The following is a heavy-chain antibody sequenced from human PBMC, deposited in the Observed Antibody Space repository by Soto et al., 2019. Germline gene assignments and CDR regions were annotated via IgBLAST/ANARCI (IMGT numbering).Heavy chain of an antibody. Sequence: GGSLRLSCAASGFTFSSYGMHWVRQAPGKGLEWVAVISYDGSNKYYADSVKGQFTISRDNSKNTLYLQMNSLRAEDTAVYYCAKDQNIEVGATILDYWGQGTLVTVSS. CDR2: ISYDGSNK. CDR3: AKDQNIEVGATILDY. D-gene: IGHD2-15*01. CDR1: GFTFSSYG. J-gene: IGHJ4*02. V-gene: IGHV3-30*18.